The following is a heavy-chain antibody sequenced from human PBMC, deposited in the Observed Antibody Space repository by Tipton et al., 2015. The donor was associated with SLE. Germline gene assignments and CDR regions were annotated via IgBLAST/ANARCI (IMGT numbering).Heavy chain of an antibody. J-gene: IGHJ6*02. CDR2: VYYSGST. V-gene: IGHV4-59*01. D-gene: IGHD6-19*01. CDR3: ARAGIYYYYYGMDV. CDR1: GGSISSYY. Sequence: TLSLTCTVSGGSISSYYWSWIRQPPGKGLEWIGYVYYSGSTNYNPSLKSRVTISVDTSKNQISLKLSSVTAADTAVYYCARAGIYYYYYGMDVWGQGTTVTVSS.